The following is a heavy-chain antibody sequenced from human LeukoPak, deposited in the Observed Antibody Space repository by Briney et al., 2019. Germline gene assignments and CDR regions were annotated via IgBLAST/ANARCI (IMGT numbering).Heavy chain of an antibody. Sequence: GGSLRLSCAASGFTFSNAWMSWVRQAPGKGLEWVGRIKSKTDGGTTDYAAPVKGRFTISRDDSKNTLYLQMNSLKTEDTAVYYCTTGRYYGSGSHYYYYGMDVWGKGTTVTVSS. D-gene: IGHD3-10*01. V-gene: IGHV3-15*01. CDR1: GFTFSNAW. CDR3: TTGRYYGSGSHYYYYGMDV. CDR2: IKSKTDGGTT. J-gene: IGHJ6*04.